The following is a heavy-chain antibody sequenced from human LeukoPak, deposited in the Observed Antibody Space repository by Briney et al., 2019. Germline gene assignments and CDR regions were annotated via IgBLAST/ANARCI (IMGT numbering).Heavy chain of an antibody. D-gene: IGHD6-13*01. Sequence: ASVKVSCKASGYTFTSYDINRVRQATGQGLEWMGWMNPNSGNTGYAQKFQGRVTMTRNTSTSTAYMELSSLRSEDTAVYYCARGQVYSSSWGDYYYGMDVWGQGTTVTVSS. CDR3: ARGQVYSSSWGDYYYGMDV. CDR2: MNPNSGNT. CDR1: GYTFTSYD. J-gene: IGHJ6*02. V-gene: IGHV1-8*01.